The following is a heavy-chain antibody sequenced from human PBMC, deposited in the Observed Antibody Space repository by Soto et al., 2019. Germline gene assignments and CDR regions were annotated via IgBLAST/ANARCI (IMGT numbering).Heavy chain of an antibody. CDR2: IWYDGSNK. CDR3: ARAHRDSSGWSIYYYYYGMDV. V-gene: IGHV3-33*01. Sequence: QVQLVESGGGVVQPGRSLRLSCAASGFTFSSYGMHWVRQAPGKGLEWVAVIWYDGSNKYYADPVKGRFTISRDNSKNTLYLQMNSLRAEDTAVYYCARAHRDSSGWSIYYYYYGMDVWGQGTTVTVSS. CDR1: GFTFSSYG. D-gene: IGHD6-19*01. J-gene: IGHJ6*02.